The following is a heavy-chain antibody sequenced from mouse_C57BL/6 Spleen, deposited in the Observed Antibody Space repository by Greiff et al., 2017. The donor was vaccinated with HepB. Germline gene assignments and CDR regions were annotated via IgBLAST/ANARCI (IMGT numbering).Heavy chain of an antibody. Sequence: VKQSCKASGYTFTSYWMHWVKQRPGRGLEWIGRIDPNSGGTKYNEKFKSKATLTVDKPSSTAYMQLSSLTSEDSAVYYCARVEITTVVASMDYWGQGTSVTVSS. J-gene: IGHJ4*01. CDR1: GYTFTSYW. CDR3: ARVEITTVVASMDY. V-gene: IGHV1-72*01. CDR2: IDPNSGGT. D-gene: IGHD1-1*01.